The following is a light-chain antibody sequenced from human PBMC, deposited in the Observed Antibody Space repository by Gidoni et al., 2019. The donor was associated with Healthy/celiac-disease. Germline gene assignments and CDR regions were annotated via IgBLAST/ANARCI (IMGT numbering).Light chain of an antibody. V-gene: IGKV2-28*01. J-gene: IGKJ1*01. CDR1: QSPLHSNGYNY. Sequence: IVMIQSPPSLPVTPGEPASISCRSSQSPLHSNGYNYLDWYLQKPGQSPQFLIYLGSNRASGVPDRFSGSGSGTDFTLKISRVEAEDVGVYYCMQALQTRTFGQGTKVEIK. CDR3: MQALQTRT. CDR2: LGS.